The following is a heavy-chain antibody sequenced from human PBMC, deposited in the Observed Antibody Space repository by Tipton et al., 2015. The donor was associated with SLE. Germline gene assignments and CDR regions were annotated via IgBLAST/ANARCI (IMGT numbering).Heavy chain of an antibody. D-gene: IGHD2-2*01. Sequence: TLSLTCTVSGGSIGTHYWSWIRQSAVKGLEYIGRIYAGGTTNYHPPLKSRVTISLATSRNQFSLKLSSVTAADTAVYYCARGGCSSSSCLKWFDPWGQGTLVTVSS. CDR1: GGSIGTHY. CDR2: IYAGGTT. CDR3: ARGGCSSSSCLKWFDP. J-gene: IGHJ5*02. V-gene: IGHV4-4*07.